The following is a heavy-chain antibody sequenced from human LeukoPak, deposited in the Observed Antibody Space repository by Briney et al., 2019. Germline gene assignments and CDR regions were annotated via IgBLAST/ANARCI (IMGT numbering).Heavy chain of an antibody. CDR1: GFTFTTYS. CDR2: ISSNGSPI. CDR3: ARDGGSGILD. J-gene: IGHJ4*02. Sequence: GGSLRLSCAASGFTFTTYSMNWVRQAPGKGLEWVSYISSNGSPIFYADSVKGRFTISRDNAKNSLSLLMNSLRAEDTAVYYCARDGGSGILDWGQGTLVTVSS. D-gene: IGHD3-10*01. V-gene: IGHV3-48*03.